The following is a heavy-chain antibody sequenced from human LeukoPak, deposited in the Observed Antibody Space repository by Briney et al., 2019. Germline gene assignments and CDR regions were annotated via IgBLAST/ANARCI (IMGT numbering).Heavy chain of an antibody. J-gene: IGHJ4*02. CDR2: ISANSGNT. Sequence: ASVKVSCKPSGYSFTRNGISWVRQAPGQGLEWMAWISANSGNTNYAQNFQDRVTLTTDTSTSTAYMELRSLRSDDTAVYYCARGVNYAFDYWGQGTLVTVSS. CDR1: GYSFTRNG. V-gene: IGHV1-18*01. D-gene: IGHD3-16*01. CDR3: ARGVNYAFDY.